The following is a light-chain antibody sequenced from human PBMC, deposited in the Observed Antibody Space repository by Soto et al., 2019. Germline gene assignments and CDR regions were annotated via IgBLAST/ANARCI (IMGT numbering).Light chain of an antibody. CDR1: QSISRY. V-gene: IGKV3-11*01. CDR3: QQRGTWPRVT. Sequence: EIVLTQSPATLSLSPGETATLSCRASQSISRYLAWYQQKPGQAPRLLIYDASIRATGIPARFRGGRSETDFTLTISSLAPEDFSIYYCQQRGTWPRVTFGGGTKVEIK. CDR2: DAS. J-gene: IGKJ4*01.